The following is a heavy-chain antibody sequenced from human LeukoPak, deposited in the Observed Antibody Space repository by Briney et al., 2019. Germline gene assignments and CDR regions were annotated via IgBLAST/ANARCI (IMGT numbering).Heavy chain of an antibody. Sequence: SETLSLTCAVYGGSFSGYYWSWIRQPPGKGLEWIGEINHSGSTNYNPSLKSRVTISVDTSKNQFSLKLSSVTAADTAVYYCARYIVNWFDPWGQGTLVTVSS. CDR1: GGSFSGYY. J-gene: IGHJ5*02. CDR2: INHSGST. CDR3: ARYIVNWFDP. V-gene: IGHV4-34*01. D-gene: IGHD3-9*01.